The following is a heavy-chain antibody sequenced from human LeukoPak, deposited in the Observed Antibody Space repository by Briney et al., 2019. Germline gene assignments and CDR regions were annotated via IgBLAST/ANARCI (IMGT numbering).Heavy chain of an antibody. CDR2: IKRKTDGGTT. J-gene: IGHJ4*02. D-gene: IGHD3-22*01. V-gene: IGHV3-15*01. CDR3: TTEVYYDSSGYYSFDY. CDR1: GFTFSNAW. Sequence: GGSLRLSCAASGFTFSNAWMSWVRQAPGKGLEWVGRIKRKTDGGTTDYAAPVKGRFTISRDDSKNTLYLQMNSLKTEDTAVYYCTTEVYYDSSGYYSFDYWGQGTLVTVSS.